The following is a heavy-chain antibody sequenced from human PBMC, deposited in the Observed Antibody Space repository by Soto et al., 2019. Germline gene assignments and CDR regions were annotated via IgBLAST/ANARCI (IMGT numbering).Heavy chain of an antibody. J-gene: IGHJ3*01. CDR1: GFTFSYYW. CDR2: IHSDGSST. D-gene: IGHD1-26*01. CDR3: ARGDRGAFDL. Sequence: EVQLVESGGGLVRPGGSLRLSCAASGFTFSYYWMHWVRQAPGKGLVWVSRIHSDGSSTTYADFVKGRFIISGDNARNTVDLQMNSVRVEYTAVYYCARGDRGAFDLWGQGTVVTVSS. V-gene: IGHV3-74*01.